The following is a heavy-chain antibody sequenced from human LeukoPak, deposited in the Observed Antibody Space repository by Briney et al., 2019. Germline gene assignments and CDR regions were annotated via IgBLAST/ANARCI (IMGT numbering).Heavy chain of an antibody. CDR2: IWYDGSNK. CDR3: ARVHHWNDSPFQY. D-gene: IGHD1-1*01. CDR1: GFTFSSYG. Sequence: GGSLRLSCAASGFTFSSYGMHWVRQAPGKGLEWVAVIWYDGSNKYYADSVKGRFTISRDNAKNSLYLQMNSLRVEDTAVYYCARVHHWNDSPFQYWGQGTLVTVSS. J-gene: IGHJ1*01. V-gene: IGHV3-33*01.